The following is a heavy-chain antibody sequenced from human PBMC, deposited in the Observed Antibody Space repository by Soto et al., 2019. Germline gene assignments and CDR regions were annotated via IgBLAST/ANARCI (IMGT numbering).Heavy chain of an antibody. J-gene: IGHJ4*02. CDR3: ATVGAYYYHCSGYYYVDY. D-gene: IGHD3-22*01. CDR1: GFTFSSYS. Sequence: EVQLVESGGGLVKPGGSLRLSCAASGFTFSSYSMNWVRQAPGKGLEWVSSISSSSSYIYYAASVKGRFTISRDNAKNSLYLQMNSLRAEDTAVYCCATVGAYYYHCSGYYYVDYWGQGTMVTVSS. CDR2: ISSSSSYI. V-gene: IGHV3-21*01.